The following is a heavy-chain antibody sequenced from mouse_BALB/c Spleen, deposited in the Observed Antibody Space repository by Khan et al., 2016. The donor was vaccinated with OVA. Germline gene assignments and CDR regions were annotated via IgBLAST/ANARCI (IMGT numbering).Heavy chain of an antibody. J-gene: IGHJ3*01. CDR2: FVPENGNP. Sequence: VQLQQSGAELVRPGALVKLSCKPSAFNIKDYYMLWVNQRLKRGLEWIGWFVPENGNPIYNPNFRPKASITADTSSKTAYLQLSSLTSEDTAVYYCARRGYGNYWFAYWGQGTLVTVAA. V-gene: IGHV14-1*02. D-gene: IGHD2-1*01. CDR1: AFNIKDYY. CDR3: ARRGYGNYWFAY.